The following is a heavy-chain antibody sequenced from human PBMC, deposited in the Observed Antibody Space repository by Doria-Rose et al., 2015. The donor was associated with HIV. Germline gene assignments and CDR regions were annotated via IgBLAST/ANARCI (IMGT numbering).Heavy chain of an antibody. D-gene: IGHD2-2*01. J-gene: IGHJ2*01. Sequence: QVQLVQSGAEVKKPGSSVKVSCKASGGTFSNYAISWVRQAPGQGLEWMGGIIPVFRSPNYAQKFQGRVTVTADESTSTASMELSSLRSEDTAVYFCARDRYCSSSSCQYLGTGYFDLWGRGTLVTVSS. V-gene: IGHV1-69*12. CDR2: IIPVFRSP. CDR1: GGTFSNYA. CDR3: ARDRYCSSSSCQYLGTGYFDL.